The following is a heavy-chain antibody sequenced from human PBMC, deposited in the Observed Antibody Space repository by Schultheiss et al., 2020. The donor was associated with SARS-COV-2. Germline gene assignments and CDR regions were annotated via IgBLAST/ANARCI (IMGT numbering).Heavy chain of an antibody. CDR1: GYTFTSYD. J-gene: IGHJ4*02. Sequence: ASVKVSCKASGYTFTSYDINWVRQATGQGLEWMGWINPNSGGTNYAQKFQGRVTMTTDTSTSTAYMELRSLRSDDTAVYYCARGAGGEVVVPAAPSDYWGQGTLVNVSS. CDR3: ARGAGGEVVVPAAPSDY. D-gene: IGHD2-2*01. V-gene: IGHV1-8*01. CDR2: INPNSGGT.